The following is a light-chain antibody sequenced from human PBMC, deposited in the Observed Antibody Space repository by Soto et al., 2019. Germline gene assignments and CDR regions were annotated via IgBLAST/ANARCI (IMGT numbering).Light chain of an antibody. V-gene: IGKV2-28*01. Sequence: IVMTQSPLSLPVTPGEPASISCRSSQSLLHSNGYNYLDWYLQKPGQSPQPLIYLGSNRASGVPDRLSGSGSGTDFTLKISGVESEDVGVYYCMQALQTPWTFGQGTKGEIK. CDR1: QSLLHSNGYNY. J-gene: IGKJ1*01. CDR2: LGS. CDR3: MQALQTPWT.